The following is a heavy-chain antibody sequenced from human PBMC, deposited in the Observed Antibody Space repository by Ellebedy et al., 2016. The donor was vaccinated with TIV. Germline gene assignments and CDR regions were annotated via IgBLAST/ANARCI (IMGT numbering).Heavy chain of an antibody. CDR3: VKDRGDIIRDFDY. J-gene: IGHJ4*02. CDR1: GFTFSHYA. CDR2: MNNNGGNT. V-gene: IGHV3-64D*06. Sequence: GGSLRLSCEVSGFTFSHYAMHWVRQAPGKGLEYVSAMNNNGGNTYYADSVKGRFTISRDNSKNTLYLQMNSLRPEDTAMYYCVKDRGDIIRDFDYWGQGTLVTVSS. D-gene: IGHD2-21*02.